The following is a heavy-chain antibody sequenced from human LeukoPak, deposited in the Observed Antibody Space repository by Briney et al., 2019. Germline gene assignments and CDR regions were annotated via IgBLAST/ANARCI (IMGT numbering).Heavy chain of an antibody. CDR3: AKGDNYDFWSGHPDY. J-gene: IGHJ4*02. CDR1: GFTFDDYA. D-gene: IGHD3-3*01. V-gene: IGHV3-9*03. Sequence: GRSLRLSCAASGFTFDDYAMHWVRQAPGKGLEWVSGISWNSGSIGYADSVKGRFTISRDNAKNSLYLQMNSLRAEDMALYYCAKGDNYDFWSGHPDYWGQGTLVTVSS. CDR2: ISWNSGSI.